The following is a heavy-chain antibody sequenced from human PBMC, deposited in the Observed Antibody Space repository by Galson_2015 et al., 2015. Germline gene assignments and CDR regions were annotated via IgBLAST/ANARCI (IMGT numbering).Heavy chain of an antibody. CDR1: GFTFSSYW. J-gene: IGHJ6*02. CDR2: IKQDGSEK. D-gene: IGHD5-18*01. V-gene: IGHV3-7*05. Sequence: SLRLSCAASGFTFSSYWMSWVRQAPGKGLEWVANIKQDGSEKYYVDSVKGRFTISRDNAKNSLYLQMNSLRAEDTAVYCCAGADVDTAMFYGMDVWGQGTTVTVSS. CDR3: AGADVDTAMFYGMDV.